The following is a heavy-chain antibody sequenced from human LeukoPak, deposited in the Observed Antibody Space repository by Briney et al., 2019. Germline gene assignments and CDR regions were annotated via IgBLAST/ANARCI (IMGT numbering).Heavy chain of an antibody. J-gene: IGHJ4*02. CDR2: ISSSSSYI. V-gene: IGHV3-21*01. D-gene: IGHD3-22*01. CDR3: ARGGSSGYSIDY. CDR1: GFTFSSYS. Sequence: PGGSLRLSCAASGFTFSSYSMNWVRQAPGKGLEWVSSISSSSSYIYYADSVKGRFTISRDNAKNSLYLQMNSLRAEDTAVYYCARGGSSGYSIDYWGQGTLVTVSS.